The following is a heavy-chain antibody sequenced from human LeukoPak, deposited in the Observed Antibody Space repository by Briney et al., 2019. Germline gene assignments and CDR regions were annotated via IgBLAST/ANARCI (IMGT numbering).Heavy chain of an antibody. J-gene: IGHJ5*02. D-gene: IGHD5-18*01. CDR1: GFTFSSYA. CDR2: ISYYGSNK. V-gene: IGHV3-30*04. CDR3: ASADTAMVTRA. Sequence: PGRSLRLSCAASGFTFSSYAMHWVRQAPGKGLEWVAVISYYGSNKYYADSVKGRFTISRDNSKNTLYLQMNSLRAEDTAVYYCASADTAMVTRAWGQGTLVTVSS.